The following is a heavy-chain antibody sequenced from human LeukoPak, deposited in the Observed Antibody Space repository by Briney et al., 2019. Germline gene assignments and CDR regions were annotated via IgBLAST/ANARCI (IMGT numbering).Heavy chain of an antibody. J-gene: IGHJ4*02. CDR3: ARRSGVRGVIITEGSYYFDY. CDR1: GFTFSIYS. V-gene: IGHV3-21*01. CDR2: ISSSSRYI. D-gene: IGHD3-10*02. Sequence: GGSLRLSCAASGFTFSIYSMNCVREAPGKGLEWVSSISSSSRYIYYADSVRGRFTISRDNATHALYLQMNSLRAEDTAVYYCARRSGVRGVIITEGSYYFDYWGQGTLVTVSS.